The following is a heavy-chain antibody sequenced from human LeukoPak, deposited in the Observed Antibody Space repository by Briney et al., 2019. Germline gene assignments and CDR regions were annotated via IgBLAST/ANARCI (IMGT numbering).Heavy chain of an antibody. CDR3: AREGGRSGSYHQWPFDY. Sequence: GASVKVSCKASGYTFTGYYMHWVRQAPGQGLEWMGWINPNSGGTNYAQKFQGRVTMTRDTSISTAYMELSRLRSDDTAVYYCAREGGRSGSYHQWPFDYWGQGTLVTVSS. CDR1: GYTFTGYY. CDR2: INPNSGGT. V-gene: IGHV1-2*02. D-gene: IGHD3-10*01. J-gene: IGHJ4*02.